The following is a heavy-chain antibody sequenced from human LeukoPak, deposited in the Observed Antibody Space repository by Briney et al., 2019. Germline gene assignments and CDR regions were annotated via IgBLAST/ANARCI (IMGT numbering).Heavy chain of an antibody. CDR3: ARERCTSTSCYVDY. J-gene: IGHJ4*02. CDR1: GFTVSSNY. D-gene: IGHD2-2*01. CDR2: IYSDGTI. V-gene: IGHV3-66*01. Sequence: GESLRLSCAASGFTVSSNYMSWVRQVPGKGLEWVSVIYSDGTISYADSVKGRFTISRDNSENTLYLQMNSLRAEDTAVYYCARERCTSTSCYVDYWGQGTLVTVSS.